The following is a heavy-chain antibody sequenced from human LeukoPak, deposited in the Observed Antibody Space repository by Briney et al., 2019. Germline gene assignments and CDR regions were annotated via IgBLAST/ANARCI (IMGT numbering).Heavy chain of an antibody. Sequence: ASVKVTCKASGYTFTGYYMHWVRQAPGQGLEWMGWINPNSGGTNYAQKFQGRVTMTRDTSISTAYMGLSRLRSDDTAVYYCARVGLAAAALDYLGQGTMITVSS. D-gene: IGHD6-13*01. V-gene: IGHV1-2*02. CDR2: INPNSGGT. CDR3: ARVGLAAAALDY. CDR1: GYTFTGYY. J-gene: IGHJ4*02.